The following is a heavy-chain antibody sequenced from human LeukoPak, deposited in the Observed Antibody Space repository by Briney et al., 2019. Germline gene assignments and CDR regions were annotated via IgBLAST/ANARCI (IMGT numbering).Heavy chain of an antibody. J-gene: IGHJ4*02. D-gene: IGHD3-22*01. V-gene: IGHV1-69*01. CDR3: AREEHYYDSSGYRYDY. CDR2: IIPIFGTA. CDR1: GGTFSSYA. Sequence: VASVKVSCKASGGTFSSYAISWVRQAPGQGLEWIGGIIPIFGTANYAQKFQGRVTITADESTSTAYMELSSLRSEDTAVYYCAREEHYYDSSGYRYDYWGQGTLVTVSS.